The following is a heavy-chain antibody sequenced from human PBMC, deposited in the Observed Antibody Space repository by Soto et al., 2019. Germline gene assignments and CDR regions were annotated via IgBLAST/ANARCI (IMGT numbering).Heavy chain of an antibody. CDR3: AREMGACSDSSCYPGPYDS. D-gene: IGHD3-16*01. CDR2: ITSKSTTI. V-gene: IGHV3-48*02. CDR1: GFTFTSYS. Sequence: LRLSCAAPGFTFTSYSMNWVRQAPGQGLEWVSYITSKSTTIKYADSVKGRFTVSRDNAKNSLYLQLNSLRDEDTAVYYCAREMGACSDSSCYPGPYDSWGQGXLVTVSS. J-gene: IGHJ5*02.